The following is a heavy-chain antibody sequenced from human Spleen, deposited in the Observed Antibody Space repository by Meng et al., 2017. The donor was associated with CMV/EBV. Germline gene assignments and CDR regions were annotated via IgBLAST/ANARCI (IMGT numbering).Heavy chain of an antibody. CDR2: IYYSGST. Sequence: ISSYYWSWIRQPPGKGLEWIGYIYYSGSTNYNPSLKSRVTISVDTSKNQFSLKLSSVTAADTAVYYCTRGRYITIFGVVIKSLLFDYWGQGTLVTVSS. CDR1: ISSYY. D-gene: IGHD3-3*01. J-gene: IGHJ4*02. V-gene: IGHV4-59*12. CDR3: TRGRYITIFGVVIKSLLFDY.